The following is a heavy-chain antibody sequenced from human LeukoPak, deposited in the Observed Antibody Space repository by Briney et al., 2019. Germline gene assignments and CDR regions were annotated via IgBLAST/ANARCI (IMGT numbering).Heavy chain of an antibody. J-gene: IGHJ6*02. Sequence: SETLSLTCAVYGGSFSGYYWSWIRQPPGKGLEWIGSIYYSGSTYYNPSLKSRVTISVDTSKNQFSLKLSSVTAADTAVYYCAILGYQLLRGEREYGMDVWGQGTTVTVSS. CDR2: IYYSGST. CDR3: AILGYQLLRGEREYGMDV. V-gene: IGHV4-34*01. CDR1: GGSFSGYY. D-gene: IGHD2-2*01.